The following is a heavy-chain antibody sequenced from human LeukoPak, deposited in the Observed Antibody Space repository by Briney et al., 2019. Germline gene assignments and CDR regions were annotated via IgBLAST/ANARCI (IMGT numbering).Heavy chain of an antibody. J-gene: IGHJ5*01. D-gene: IGHD4-17*01. CDR3: ARASTVATGWLDS. CDR2: ISGDNPGT. Sequence: GGSLRLSCAASGFTFSTYAMSWVRQTPGKGLEWVAAISGDNPGTYHANSVKGRFTISRDNSKNTLHLQMSGLRGDDTAVYYCARASTVATGWLDSWGQGTLVTVSS. CDR1: GFTFSTYA. V-gene: IGHV3-23*01.